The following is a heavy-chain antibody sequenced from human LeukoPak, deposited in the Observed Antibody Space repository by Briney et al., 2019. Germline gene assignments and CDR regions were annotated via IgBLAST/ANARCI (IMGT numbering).Heavy chain of an antibody. V-gene: IGHV3-23*01. CDR1: GFTFSSYA. Sequence: GGSLRLSCAASGFTFSSYAMSWVRQAPGQGLEWVSAISGSGGSTYYADSVKGRFTISRDNSKNTLYLQMNSLRAEDTAVYYCAKAKGYYDSSGFDYWGQGTLVTVSS. J-gene: IGHJ4*02. CDR3: AKAKGYYDSSGFDY. CDR2: ISGSGGST. D-gene: IGHD3-22*01.